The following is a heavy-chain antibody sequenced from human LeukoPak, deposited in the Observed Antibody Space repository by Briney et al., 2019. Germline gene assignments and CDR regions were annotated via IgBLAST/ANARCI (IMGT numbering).Heavy chain of an antibody. V-gene: IGHV1-46*01. Sequence: ASVTVSCKASGYTFTSYYMHWVRQAPGQGLEWMGLINPSGGSTSYAQKFQGRVTMTRDMSTSTVYMELSSLRSEDTAVYYCARVGGYSGYDYCFDYWGQGTLVTVSS. CDR3: ARVGGYSGYDYCFDY. CDR1: GYTFTSYY. J-gene: IGHJ4*02. D-gene: IGHD5-12*01. CDR2: INPSGGST.